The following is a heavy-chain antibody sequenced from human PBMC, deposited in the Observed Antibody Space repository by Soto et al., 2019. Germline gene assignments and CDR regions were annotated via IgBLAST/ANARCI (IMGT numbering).Heavy chain of an antibody. Sequence: QVQLQESGPGLVKPSQTLSLTCTVSGGSISSGGYYWSWIRQHPGKGLEWIGYIYYSGSTYYNPSLKSRVTISVDTSKNQFSLKLSSVTAADTAVYYCARCRGKNWNYPFSFDYWGQGTLVTVSS. CDR3: ARCRGKNWNYPFSFDY. J-gene: IGHJ4*02. D-gene: IGHD1-7*01. CDR2: IYYSGST. V-gene: IGHV4-31*03. CDR1: GGSISSGGYY.